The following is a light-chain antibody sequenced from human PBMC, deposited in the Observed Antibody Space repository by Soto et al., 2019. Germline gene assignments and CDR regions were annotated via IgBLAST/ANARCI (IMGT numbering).Light chain of an antibody. J-gene: IGLJ2*01. V-gene: IGLV1-44*01. CDR1: GSSIGTNT. Sequence: QSVLTQPPSASGTPGQRVSISCSGSGSSIGTNTVNWYRQLPGTAPKLLIYANNQRPSGAPDRFSGSKSGTSASLAISGLQSEDEAEYYCAAWDGSLNNVLFGGGTKLTVL. CDR2: ANN. CDR3: AAWDGSLNNVL.